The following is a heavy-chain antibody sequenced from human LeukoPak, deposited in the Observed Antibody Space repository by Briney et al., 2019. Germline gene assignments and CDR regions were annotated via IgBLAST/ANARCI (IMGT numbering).Heavy chain of an antibody. V-gene: IGHV4-61*08. CDR1: GGSISSGGYS. D-gene: IGHD6-13*01. J-gene: IGHJ4*02. Sequence: SETLSLTCAVSGGSISSGGYSWSWIRQPPGKGLEWIGYIYYSGSTNYNPSLKSRVTISVDTSKNQFSLKLSSVTAADTAVYYCAVALLGQQLAIDYWGQGTLVTVSS. CDR3: AVALLGQQLAIDY. CDR2: IYYSGST.